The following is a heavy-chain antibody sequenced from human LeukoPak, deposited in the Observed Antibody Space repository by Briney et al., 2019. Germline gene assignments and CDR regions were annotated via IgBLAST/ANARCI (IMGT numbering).Heavy chain of an antibody. CDR3: ARQVPKLPLDY. CDR2: IYYSGST. CDR1: GGSISSSSYY. D-gene: IGHD3-10*01. J-gene: IGHJ4*02. V-gene: IGHV4-39*01. Sequence: KTSETLSLTCTVSGGSISSSSYYWGWIRQPPGKGLEWIGSIYYSGSTYYNPSLKSRVTISVDTSKNQFSLKPSSVTAADTAVYYCARQVPKLPLDYWGQGTLVTVSS.